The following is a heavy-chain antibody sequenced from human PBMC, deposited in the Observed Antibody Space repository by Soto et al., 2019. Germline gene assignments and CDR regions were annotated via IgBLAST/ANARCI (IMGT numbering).Heavy chain of an antibody. CDR2: IYYRGST. CDR1: GASITSSYY. D-gene: IGHD5-18*01. CDR3: ARHGKLDTAMAPSDY. Sequence: QLQLQESGPGLVKPSETLSLTCTVSGASITSSYYWGWIRQPPGKGLEWIASIYYRGSTYYNPSLKSRVTISVDTSKNQFSLKLSSVTDADTAVYYCARHGKLDTAMAPSDYWGQGTLVTVSS. J-gene: IGHJ4*02. V-gene: IGHV4-39*01.